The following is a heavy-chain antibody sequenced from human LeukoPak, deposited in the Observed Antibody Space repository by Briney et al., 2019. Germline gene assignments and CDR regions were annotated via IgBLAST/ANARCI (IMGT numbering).Heavy chain of an antibody. V-gene: IGHV3-21*01. J-gene: IGHJ6*02. CDR1: GFTFSSYA. CDR2: ISSSSSYI. CDR3: ARSRFLHYYGMDV. Sequence: GGSLRLSCAASGFTFSSYAMSWVRQAPGKGLEWVSSISSSSSYIYYADSVKGRFTISRDNAKNSLYLQMNSLRAEDTAVYYCARSRFLHYYGMDVWGQGTTVTVSS.